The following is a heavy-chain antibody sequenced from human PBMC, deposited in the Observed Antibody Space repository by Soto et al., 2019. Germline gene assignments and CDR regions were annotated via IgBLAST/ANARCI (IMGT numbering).Heavy chain of an antibody. D-gene: IGHD6-19*01. J-gene: IGHJ6*02. CDR3: ARVGYSSGWSRYYYYGMYV. CDR2: MNPNSGNT. V-gene: IGHV1-8*01. CDR1: GYTFTSYD. Sequence: QVQLVQSGAEVKKHGASVKVSCKASGYTFTSYDINWVRQATGQGLEWMGWMNPNSGNTGYAKKFQGRVTMTRNTSIRKAYMELSSLISEDTAVYYCARVGYSSGWSRYYYYGMYVWGQGTTVTVSS.